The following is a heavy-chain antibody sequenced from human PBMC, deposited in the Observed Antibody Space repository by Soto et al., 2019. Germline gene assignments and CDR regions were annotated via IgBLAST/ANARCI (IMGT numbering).Heavy chain of an antibody. J-gene: IGHJ6*02. CDR2: IGTAGDT. D-gene: IGHD5-12*01. CDR3: ARDRSGYRPYYYGMDV. V-gene: IGHV3-13*01. CDR1: GFTFSSYD. Sequence: GGSLRLSCAASGFTFSSYDMHWVRQATGKGLEWVSAIGTAGDTYYPGSVKGRFTISRENAKNSLYLQMNSLRAEDTAVYYCARDRSGYRPYYYGMDVWGQGTTVTVS.